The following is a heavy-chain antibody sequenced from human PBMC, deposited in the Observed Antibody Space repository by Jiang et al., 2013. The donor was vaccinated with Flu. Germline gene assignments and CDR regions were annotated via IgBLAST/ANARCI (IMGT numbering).Heavy chain of an antibody. CDR3: ARDRVSYNSRWDAFDI. J-gene: IGHJ3*02. CDR1: GYTFANYY. D-gene: IGHD2-8*01. V-gene: IGHV1-46*01. CDR2: INPIGDST. Sequence: SGAEVKKPGASVKVSCKASGYTFANYYIHWVRQVPGQGLEWMGMINPIGDSTDYAQKFQGRVTMTSDTSTSTVYMELSSLTSEDTAVFFCARDRVSYNSRWDAFDIWGQGTLVTVSS.